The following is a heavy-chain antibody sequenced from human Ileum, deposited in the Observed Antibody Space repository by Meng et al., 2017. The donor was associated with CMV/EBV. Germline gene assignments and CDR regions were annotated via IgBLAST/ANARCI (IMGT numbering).Heavy chain of an antibody. Sequence: GGTFSRYGISWVRQAPGQGLEWMGGIIPSLDILTSAQKFQGRVTLTADNSTSTAYMELSSLSSADTAVYYCARAGFSGYQGRGNWFAPWGQGTLVTSPQ. CDR3: ARAGFSGYQGRGNWFAP. D-gene: IGHD5-12*01. CDR1: GGTFSRYG. J-gene: IGHJ5*02. CDR2: IIPSLDIL. V-gene: IGHV1-69*10.